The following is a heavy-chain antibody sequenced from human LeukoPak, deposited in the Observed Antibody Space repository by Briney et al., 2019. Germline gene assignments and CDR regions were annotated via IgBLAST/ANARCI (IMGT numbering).Heavy chain of an antibody. V-gene: IGHV4-34*01. CDR3: ARGLTTYYYGSGRSMSWFDP. J-gene: IGHJ5*02. D-gene: IGHD3-10*01. CDR1: GGSFSGYY. CDR2: INHSGST. Sequence: SETLSLTCAVYGGSFSGYYWSWIRQPPWKGLEWIGEINHSGSTNYNPSLKSRVTISVDTSKNQFSLKLSSVTAADTAVYYCARGLTTYYYGSGRSMSWFDPWGQGTLVTVSS.